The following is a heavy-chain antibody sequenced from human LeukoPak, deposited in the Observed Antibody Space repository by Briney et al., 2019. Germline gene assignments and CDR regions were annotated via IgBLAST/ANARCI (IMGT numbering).Heavy chain of an antibody. J-gene: IGHJ4*02. CDR3: ARHGYNYGFDY. CDR1: GFTFSNYD. V-gene: IGHV3-33*01. Sequence: GRSLRLSCAASGFTFSNYDVHWVRQAPGKGLEWVAVIWYDGSNKYYVDSVKGRFTISRGISKNTLYLQMNSLSAEDTAVYYCARHGYNYGFDYWGQGTLVTVSS. D-gene: IGHD5-24*01. CDR2: IWYDGSNK.